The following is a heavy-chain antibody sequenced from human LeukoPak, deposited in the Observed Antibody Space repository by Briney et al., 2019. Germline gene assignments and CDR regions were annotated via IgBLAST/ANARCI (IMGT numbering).Heavy chain of an antibody. CDR2: MNPNSGNT. CDR3: ARVRRQLGWFDP. CDR1: GYTFTSYD. D-gene: IGHD5-18*01. Sequence: ASVKVSCKASGYTFTSYDINWVRQAIGQGLEWMGWMNPNSGNTGYAQKFQGRVTMTRNTSISTAYMELSSLRSEDTAVYYCARVRRQLGWFDPWGQGTLVTVSS. J-gene: IGHJ5*02. V-gene: IGHV1-8*01.